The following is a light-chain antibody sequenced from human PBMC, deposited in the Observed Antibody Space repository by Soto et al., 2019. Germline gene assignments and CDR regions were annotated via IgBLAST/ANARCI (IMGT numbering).Light chain of an antibody. CDR1: QDISNY. V-gene: IGKV1-33*01. J-gene: IGKJ2*01. Sequence: DIQMTQSPSSLSASVGDRVTITCQASQDISNYLNWYQQKPGKAPKLLIYDASNLETGVPSRFSGSGSGTDFTFTISSLQPEDIATYYCQQYDISYTFGQGTKLEIK. CDR2: DAS. CDR3: QQYDISYT.